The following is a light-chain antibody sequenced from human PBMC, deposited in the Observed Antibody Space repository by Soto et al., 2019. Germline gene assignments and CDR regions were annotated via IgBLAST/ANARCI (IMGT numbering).Light chain of an antibody. CDR2: EES. V-gene: IGKV1-9*01. Sequence: DIQMTRSPSFLSASVGDRVTITCRPSQAVPNNMAWYQQKPGKPPKIMIYEESTLHSGVPSRFSGRKSGTQFTLTIDSLKHEDFATYYCQQVKTYTRTFGGGTKVDIK. CDR3: QQVKTYTRT. CDR1: QAVPNN. J-gene: IGKJ4*01.